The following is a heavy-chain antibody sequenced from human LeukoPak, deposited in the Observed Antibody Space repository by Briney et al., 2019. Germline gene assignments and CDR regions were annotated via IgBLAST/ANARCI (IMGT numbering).Heavy chain of an antibody. V-gene: IGHV1-2*02. CDR3: ARPRDYGDYDGFDI. CDR1: GYTLTGYH. Sequence: ASARVSFKASGYTLTGYHIHWMRQAPVHGLEWMGWINPNRGDTKYTQMFQGRVTMTRVTSIRTAYLDLRRLRSDDPAVYYCARPRDYGDYDGFDIWGPGGMVRVSS. CDR2: INPNRGDT. J-gene: IGHJ3*02. D-gene: IGHD4-17*01.